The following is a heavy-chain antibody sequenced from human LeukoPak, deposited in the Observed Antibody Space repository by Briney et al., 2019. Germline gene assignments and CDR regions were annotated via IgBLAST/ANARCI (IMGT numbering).Heavy chain of an antibody. CDR3: ARSAGLATIRRHDAFDI. CDR1: GFTFSDNW. V-gene: IGHV3-7*01. Sequence: SGGSLRLSCAASGFTFSDNWMTWVRQAPGKGLEWVANVKQDGSEQHYVDSVKGRFTVSRDNSKNTLYLQMNSLRAEDTAVYYCARSAGLATIRRHDAFDIWGQGTMVTVSS. J-gene: IGHJ3*02. D-gene: IGHD5-24*01. CDR2: VKQDGSEQ.